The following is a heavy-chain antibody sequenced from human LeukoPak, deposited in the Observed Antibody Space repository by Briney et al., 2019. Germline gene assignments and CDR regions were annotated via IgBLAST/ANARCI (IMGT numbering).Heavy chain of an antibody. CDR3: AREEPPSSTSYYYGMDV. J-gene: IGHJ6*02. V-gene: IGHV3-13*01. CDR1: GFTFSSYA. Sequence: GGSLRLSCAASGFTFSSYAMSWVRQAPGKGLEWVSAIGTAGDTYYPGSVKGRFTISRENAKNSLYLQMNSLRAGDTAVYYCAREEPPSSTSYYYGMDVWGQGTTVTVSS. CDR2: IGTAGDT. D-gene: IGHD2-2*01.